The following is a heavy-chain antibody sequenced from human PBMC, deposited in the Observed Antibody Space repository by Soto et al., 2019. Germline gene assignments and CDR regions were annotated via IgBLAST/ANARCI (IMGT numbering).Heavy chain of an antibody. CDR3: ARGGVVTVPFDI. V-gene: IGHV1-69*13. CDR1: GGTFSSYA. J-gene: IGHJ3*02. Sequence: VASVKVSCKASGGTFSSYAISWVRQAPGQGLEWMGGIIPIFGTANYAQKFQGRVTITADESTSTAYMELSSLRSEDTAVYYCARGGVVTVPFDIWGQGTMVTVS. CDR2: IIPIFGTA. D-gene: IGHD2-15*01.